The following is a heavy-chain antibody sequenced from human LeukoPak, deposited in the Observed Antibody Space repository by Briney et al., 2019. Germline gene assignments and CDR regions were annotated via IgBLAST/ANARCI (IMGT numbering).Heavy chain of an antibody. CDR3: ARGGYYYDSSGHYQDF. CDR1: GYTFPSYG. D-gene: IGHD3-22*01. Sequence: APVKVSCKASGYTFPSYGITWVRQAPGQGLAWMGWISTYNGNTKYAQKFQGRVTMTTDTSTNTAYMELRSLRSDDTAVYYCARGGYYYDSSGHYQDFWGQGTLVTVSS. CDR2: ISTYNGNT. J-gene: IGHJ4*02. V-gene: IGHV1-18*01.